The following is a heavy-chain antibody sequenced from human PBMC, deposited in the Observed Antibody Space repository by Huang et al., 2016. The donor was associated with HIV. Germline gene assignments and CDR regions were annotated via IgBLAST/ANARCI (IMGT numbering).Heavy chain of an antibody. J-gene: IGHJ4*02. Sequence: EVHLVESGGGLVRPGRSLGLSCAASGFTFRSYWRNWVRQARGRGREWVANINLEGSERFYVDSVRGRFTISRDNANNSVSLQLNSLKAEDTGVYYCARGFQAKPGDYWGQGTLVTVSS. CDR1: GFTFRSYW. CDR2: INLEGSER. V-gene: IGHV3-7*01. CDR3: ARGFQAKPGDY.